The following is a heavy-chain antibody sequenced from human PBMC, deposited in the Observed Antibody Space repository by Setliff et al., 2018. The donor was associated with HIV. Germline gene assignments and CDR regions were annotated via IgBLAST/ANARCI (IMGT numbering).Heavy chain of an antibody. Sequence: SETLSLTCAVSGYSISSGYYWNWIRQSPGKGLEWIGEINHSGSTNYNPSLKSRITISVDTSKKQFSLKLNSVTAADTAVYYCARGIGTRYNYYMDVWGIGTTVTVSS. J-gene: IGHJ6*03. CDR2: INHSGST. V-gene: IGHV4-34*01. CDR1: GYSISSGYY. D-gene: IGHD1-20*01. CDR3: ARGIGTRYNYYMDV.